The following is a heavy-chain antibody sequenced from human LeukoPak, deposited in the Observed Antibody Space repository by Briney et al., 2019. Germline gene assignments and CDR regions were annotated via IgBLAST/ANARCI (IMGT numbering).Heavy chain of an antibody. D-gene: IGHD4-23*01. J-gene: IGHJ4*02. CDR2: ISSSSTTI. V-gene: IGHV3-48*01. CDR1: GFTFSSYS. Sequence: GGSLRLSCAASGFTFSSYSMMWVRQAPGKGLEWVSYISSSSTTIHYADSVKGRFTISRDNAKNSVYLQMNSLRAEDTAVYYCARERGYGGNSGSDGYWGQGTLVTVSS. CDR3: ARERGYGGNSGSDGY.